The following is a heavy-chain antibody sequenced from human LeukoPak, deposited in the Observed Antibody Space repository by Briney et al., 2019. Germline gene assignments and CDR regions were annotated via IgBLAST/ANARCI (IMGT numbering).Heavy chain of an antibody. V-gene: IGHV3-30-3*01. D-gene: IGHD6-13*01. CDR3: ARNQGDPGIAAAGFFDY. CDR2: MSYDGINT. Sequence: PGRSLRLSCAASGFTFETYAIHWVRQAPGKGLEWVAAMSYDGINTHYVDSVMGRFTISRDNSKNTLDLQMNSLRPEDTALYYCARNQGDPGIAAAGFFDYWGQGTLVTVSS. J-gene: IGHJ4*02. CDR1: GFTFETYA.